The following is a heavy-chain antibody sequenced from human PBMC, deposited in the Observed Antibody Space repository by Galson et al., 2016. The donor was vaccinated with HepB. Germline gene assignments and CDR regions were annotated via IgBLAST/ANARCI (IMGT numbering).Heavy chain of an antibody. CDR2: DSMDGRRK. CDR1: GFTFNKRG. Sequence: SLRLSCAASGFTFNKRGMHWVRQAPGKGLEWVAADSMDGRRKFYADSVGGQFTISRDNSNNMLFLQMNSLRADDTAFYYCAKRHEYCPPVGCSVDSWGQGTLVSVSS. J-gene: IGHJ4*02. D-gene: IGHD2/OR15-2a*01. V-gene: IGHV3-30*18. CDR3: AKRHEYCPPVGCSVDS.